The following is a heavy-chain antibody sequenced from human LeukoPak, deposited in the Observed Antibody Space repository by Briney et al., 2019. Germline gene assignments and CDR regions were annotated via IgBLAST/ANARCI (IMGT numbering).Heavy chain of an antibody. D-gene: IGHD2-21*01. CDR1: GLTFNNYA. Sequence: GGSLRLSCAASGLTFNNYATHWVRQAPGKGLECVAAISYDGSKKYYADSMKGRFTISRDNTQNTLYLQMNSLQPEDTAVYYCARVRRNQYSPRAAGAFDIWGQGTRVTVSS. CDR2: ISYDGSKK. CDR3: ARVRRNQYSPRAAGAFDI. V-gene: IGHV3-30*04. J-gene: IGHJ3*02.